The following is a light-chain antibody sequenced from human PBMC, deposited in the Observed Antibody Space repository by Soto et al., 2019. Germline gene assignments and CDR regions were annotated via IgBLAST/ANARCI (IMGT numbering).Light chain of an antibody. Sequence: QSVLTQPPSASGFPGQSVTISCTGTSSDVGYYDYVSWYQQHPGKAPKLVIYEVTKRPSGVPDRVSASKSGNTASLTVSGLRAEDEADYYCSSYAGSNNFVFXSGTKV. CDR1: SSDVGYYDY. V-gene: IGLV2-8*01. J-gene: IGLJ1*01. CDR2: EVT. CDR3: SSYAGSNNFV.